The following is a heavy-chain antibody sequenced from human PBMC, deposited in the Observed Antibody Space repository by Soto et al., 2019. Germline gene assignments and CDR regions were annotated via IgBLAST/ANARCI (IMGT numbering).Heavy chain of an antibody. CDR1: GGTFSSYA. V-gene: IGHV1-69*12. J-gene: IGHJ4*02. D-gene: IGHD6-19*01. CDR3: AREGPSSSGWYYFDY. Sequence: QVQLVQSGAEVKKPGSSVKVSCKASGGTFSSYAISWVRQAPGQGLEWMGGIIPIFGTANYAQKFQGRVTITADESXXTAYKELSSLRSEDTAVYYCAREGPSSSGWYYFDYWGQGTLVTVSS. CDR2: IIPIFGTA.